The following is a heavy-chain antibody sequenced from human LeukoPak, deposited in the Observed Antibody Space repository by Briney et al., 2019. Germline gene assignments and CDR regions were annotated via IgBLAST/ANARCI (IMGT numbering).Heavy chain of an antibody. J-gene: IGHJ4*02. V-gene: IGHV1-2*06. Sequence: ASVKVSCKASGYTFTGYYMHWVRQAPGQGLEWMGRINPNSGGTTYAKKFQGRVTIIRDTSISTPYMELRRLRSAATAVYYCASVDTADYWGQGTLVTVSS. CDR1: GYTFTGYY. CDR2: INPNSGGT. CDR3: ASVDTADY. D-gene: IGHD5-18*01.